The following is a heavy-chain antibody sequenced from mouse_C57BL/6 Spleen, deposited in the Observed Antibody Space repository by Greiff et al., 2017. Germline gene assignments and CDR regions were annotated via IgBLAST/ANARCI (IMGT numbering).Heavy chain of an antibody. CDR3: ARGELRGTWFAY. J-gene: IGHJ3*01. CDR1: GYTFTSYW. Sequence: QVQLQQPGTELVKPGASVKLSCKASGYTFTSYWMHWVKQRPGQGLEWIGNINPSNGGTNYNEKFKSKATVTVDKSSSTAYMQLSSLTSEASAVYFCARGELRGTWFAYWGQGTLVTVSA. D-gene: IGHD1-3*01. CDR2: INPSNGGT. V-gene: IGHV1-53*01.